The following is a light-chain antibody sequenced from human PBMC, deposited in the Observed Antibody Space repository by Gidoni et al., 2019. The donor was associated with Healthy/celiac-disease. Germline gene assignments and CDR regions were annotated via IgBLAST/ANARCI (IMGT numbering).Light chain of an antibody. CDR2: DKN. CDR1: SLRSYY. Sequence: SELTHDPAVSVALGQTVRITCQGDSLRSYYASRYQQKPGQAPVLVSYDKNNRPSEIPDRFSGSSSGNTASLTITGAQAEDEADYYCNSRDSSGNPAVFGGGTKLTVL. J-gene: IGLJ2*01. CDR3: NSRDSSGNPAV. V-gene: IGLV3-19*01.